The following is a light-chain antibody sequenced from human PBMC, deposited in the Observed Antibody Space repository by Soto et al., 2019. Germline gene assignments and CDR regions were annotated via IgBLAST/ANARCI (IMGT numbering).Light chain of an antibody. V-gene: IGKV1-5*03. CDR2: KAS. Sequence: DFLMTQSPSTLSASVGDRVTITCRARQSISDRLAWYQQKPGNAPKLLIYKASSLQSGVPSRFSGSGSGTEFTRTIVSLQSDDFAMYYCQQYNSYRWTFGQGTKVEIK. J-gene: IGKJ1*01. CDR1: QSISDR. CDR3: QQYNSYRWT.